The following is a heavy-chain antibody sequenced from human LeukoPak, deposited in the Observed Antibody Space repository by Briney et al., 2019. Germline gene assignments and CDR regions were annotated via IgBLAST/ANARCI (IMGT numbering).Heavy chain of an antibody. Sequence: PGGSLRLSCAASGFTFSTYGMHWVRQAPGKGLEWVAIIWYDGSNEYYADSVKGRFTISRDNSKNTLYLQMSSLRVEDTAVYYCASAGLGYGDYVGPFEYWGQGTQVTVSS. V-gene: IGHV3-33*01. CDR3: ASAGLGYGDYVGPFEY. J-gene: IGHJ4*02. CDR2: IWYDGSNE. CDR1: GFTFSTYG. D-gene: IGHD4-17*01.